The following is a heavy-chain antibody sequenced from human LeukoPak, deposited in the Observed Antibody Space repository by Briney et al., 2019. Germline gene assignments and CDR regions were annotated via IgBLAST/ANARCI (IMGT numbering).Heavy chain of an antibody. J-gene: IGHJ4*02. Sequence: GGSLRLSCAASGFTFSSYGMHWVRQAPGKGLEWVAFIRYDGSNKYYADSVKGRFTISRDNSKNTLYLQMNSLRAEDTAVYYCAKDRIPGIAARTFDYWGQGTLVTVSS. D-gene: IGHD6-6*01. CDR2: IRYDGSNK. V-gene: IGHV3-30*02. CDR1: GFTFSSYG. CDR3: AKDRIPGIAARTFDY.